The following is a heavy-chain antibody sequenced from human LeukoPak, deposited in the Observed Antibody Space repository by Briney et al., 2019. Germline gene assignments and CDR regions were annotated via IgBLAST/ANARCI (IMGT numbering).Heavy chain of an antibody. CDR2: INPSGGST. CDR3: AREKLYEVAGTSGAFDI. CDR1: GYTFTSYY. V-gene: IGHV1-46*01. D-gene: IGHD6-19*01. Sequence: GASVKVSCKASGYTFTSYYMHWVRQAPGQGLEWMGIINPSGGSTSYAQKFQGRVTMTRDTSTSTVYMELSSLRSEDTAVYYCAREKLYEVAGTSGAFDIWGQGTMVTVSS. J-gene: IGHJ3*02.